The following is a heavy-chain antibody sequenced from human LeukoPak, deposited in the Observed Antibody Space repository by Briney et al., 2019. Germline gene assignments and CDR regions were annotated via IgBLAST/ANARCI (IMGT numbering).Heavy chain of an antibody. CDR3: ARARRDAAAYYFDY. J-gene: IGHJ4*02. D-gene: IGHD2-2*01. Sequence: SETLSLTCTVSGGSISSYHWSWVRQPPGKGLEYIGYIYYSGSTNYNPSLRSRVTISVDTSKNQFSLKLSSVTAADTAVYYCARARRDAAAYYFDYWGQGTLVTVSS. V-gene: IGHV4-59*01. CDR1: GGSISSYH. CDR2: IYYSGST.